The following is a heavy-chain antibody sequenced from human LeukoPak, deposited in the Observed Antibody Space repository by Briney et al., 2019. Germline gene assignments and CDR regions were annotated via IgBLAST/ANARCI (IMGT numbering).Heavy chain of an antibody. D-gene: IGHD3-16*01. V-gene: IGHV1-8*01. CDR3: ARGAGDSDAFDI. CDR2: MNPNSGNT. CDR1: GYTFTSYD. Sequence: ASVKVSCKASGYTFTSYDINWVRQATGQGLEWMGWMNPNSGNTGYAQKFQGRVNMTRNTSISTAYMELSSLRSEDTAVYYCARGAGDSDAFDIWGQGTMVTVSS. J-gene: IGHJ3*02.